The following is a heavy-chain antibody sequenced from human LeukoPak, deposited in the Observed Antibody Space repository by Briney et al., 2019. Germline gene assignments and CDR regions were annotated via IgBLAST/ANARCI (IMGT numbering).Heavy chain of an antibody. CDR2: IYTSGST. CDR3: ARGANGWFDP. CDR1: GGSISSYY. V-gene: IGHV4-4*07. D-gene: IGHD2-8*01. Sequence: PSETLSLTCTVSGGSISSYYWSWIRRPAGKGLEWIGRIYTSGSTNFNPSLKSRVTISIDKSKSQFSLKLSSVTAADTAVYYCARGANGWFDPWGQGTLVTVSS. J-gene: IGHJ5*02.